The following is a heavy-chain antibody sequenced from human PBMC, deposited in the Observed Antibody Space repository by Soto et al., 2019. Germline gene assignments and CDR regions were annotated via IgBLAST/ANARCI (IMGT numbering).Heavy chain of an antibody. CDR3: AAPRTDGYKVPDPSTYYYYGLDV. Sequence: SVKVSCKASGGSCSTYAISGVLQAALQGRDGMGGIIPIFGTPNYAQKFQGRVTITADRSTSTAYLELNSLRSEDTAVYYCAAPRTDGYKVPDPSTYYYYGLDVWGQGTTVTVSS. CDR2: IIPIFGTP. CDR1: GGSCSTYA. J-gene: IGHJ6*02. V-gene: IGHV1-69*06. D-gene: IGHD5-12*01.